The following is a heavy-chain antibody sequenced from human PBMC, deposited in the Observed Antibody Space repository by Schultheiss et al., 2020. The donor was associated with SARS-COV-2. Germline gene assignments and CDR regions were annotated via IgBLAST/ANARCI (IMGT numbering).Heavy chain of an antibody. J-gene: IGHJ6*02. V-gene: IGHV4-4*02. CDR2: IYYSGST. Sequence: SETLSLTCAVSGGSISSSNWWSWVRQPPGKGLEWIGYIYYSGSTNYNPSLKSRVTISVDTSKNQFSLKLSSVTAADTAVYYCARVGIAVAGTDYYYGMDVWGQGTTVTVSS. CDR3: ARVGIAVAGTDYYYGMDV. CDR1: GGSISSSNW. D-gene: IGHD6-19*01.